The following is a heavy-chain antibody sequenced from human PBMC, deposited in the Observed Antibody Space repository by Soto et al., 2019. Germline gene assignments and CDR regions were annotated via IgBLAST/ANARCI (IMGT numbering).Heavy chain of an antibody. Sequence: QVQLVQSGAEVKKPGASVKVSCKASGYTFTSYYMHWVRQAPGQGLEWMGIINPSGGSTSYAQKFPGRGTMTRETSTGTVYRELSSLRSEDTAVDYGARAWGGGQQPFRYSGMDVWGQGTTVTVSS. V-gene: IGHV1-46*03. CDR1: GYTFTSYY. CDR3: ARAWGGGQQPFRYSGMDV. J-gene: IGHJ6*02. CDR2: INPSGGST. D-gene: IGHD6-13*01.